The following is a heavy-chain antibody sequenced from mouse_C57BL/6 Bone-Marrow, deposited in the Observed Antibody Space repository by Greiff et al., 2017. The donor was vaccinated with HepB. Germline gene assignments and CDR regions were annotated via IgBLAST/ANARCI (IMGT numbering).Heavy chain of an antibody. CDR1: GFTFSDYG. J-gene: IGHJ4*01. V-gene: IGHV5-17*01. Sequence: EVKVVESGGGLVKPGGSLKLSCAASGFTFSDYGMHWVRQAPEKGLEWVAYISSGSSTIYYADTVKGRFTISRDNAKNTLFLQMTSLRSEDTAMYYCARGGTTGSSMDYWGQGTSVTVSS. CDR3: ARGGTTGSSMDY. CDR2: ISSGSSTI. D-gene: IGHD1-1*01.